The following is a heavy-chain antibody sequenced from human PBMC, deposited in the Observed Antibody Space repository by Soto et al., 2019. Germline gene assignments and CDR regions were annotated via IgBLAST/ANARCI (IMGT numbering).Heavy chain of an antibody. CDR1: GGSISSYY. CDR2: IYTSGST. D-gene: IGHD6-13*01. Sequence: QVQLQESGPGLVTPSETLSLTCTVSGGSISSYYWSWIRQPAGKGLEWIGRIYTSGSTNYNPSLKRRVTMSVDTSKNQFSLKLSAVTAADTAVYYCARDGWVVSIAAADYYGMDVWGQGTTVTVSS. J-gene: IGHJ6*02. V-gene: IGHV4-4*07. CDR3: ARDGWVVSIAAADYYGMDV.